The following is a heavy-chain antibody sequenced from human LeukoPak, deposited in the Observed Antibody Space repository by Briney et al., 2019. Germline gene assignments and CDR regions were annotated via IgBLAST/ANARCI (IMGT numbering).Heavy chain of an antibody. CDR3: ARLLDY. CDR1: GGSITSSNSY. V-gene: IGHV4-39*01. Sequence: SETLSLTCTVSGGSITSSNSYWGWIRQPPGMGLEWIGSIYESGTTYYNPSLKSRVTISVDTSKNQFSLKLSSVTAADTAVYYCARLLDYWGQGSLVSVSS. J-gene: IGHJ4*02. CDR2: IYESGTT.